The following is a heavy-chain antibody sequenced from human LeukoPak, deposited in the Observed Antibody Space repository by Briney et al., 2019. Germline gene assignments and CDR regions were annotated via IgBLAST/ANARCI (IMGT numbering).Heavy chain of an antibody. D-gene: IGHD3-9*01. CDR2: INHSGST. CDR1: GYSISSGYY. V-gene: IGHV4-38-2*02. Sequence: SETLSLTCTVSGYSISSGYYWGWIRQPPGKGLEWIGEINHSGSTNYNPSLKSRVTISVDTSKNQFSLKLSSVTAADTAVYYCARRWDILTGYGLDYWGQGTLVTVSS. J-gene: IGHJ4*02. CDR3: ARRWDILTGYGLDY.